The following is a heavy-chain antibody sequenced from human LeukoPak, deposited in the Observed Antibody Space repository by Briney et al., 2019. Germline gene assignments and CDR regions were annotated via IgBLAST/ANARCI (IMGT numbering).Heavy chain of an antibody. CDR3: AKARAAAGRGHYYYGMDV. CDR1: GFTLSDYY. Sequence: GGSLRLSCAVSGFTLSDYYMDRVRQAPGKGLEWVGRMRNKANGYTTEYAASVKGRFSISRADSKNSLYLQMNSLKTEDTAVYYCAKARAAAGRGHYYYGMDVWGQGTTVTVSS. V-gene: IGHV3-72*01. CDR2: MRNKANGYTT. D-gene: IGHD6-13*01. J-gene: IGHJ6*02.